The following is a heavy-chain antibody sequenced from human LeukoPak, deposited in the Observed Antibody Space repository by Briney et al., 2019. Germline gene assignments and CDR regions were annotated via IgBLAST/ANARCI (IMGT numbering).Heavy chain of an antibody. Sequence: GGSLRLSCAASGFTFSLYAMNWVRQAPGKGLEWVSAISGSGGSTFYADSVKGRFTISRDNSKNTLYLQMNSLRAEDTAVYYCGGAAAGTIDYWGQGTLVTVSS. D-gene: IGHD6-13*01. J-gene: IGHJ4*02. CDR2: ISGSGGST. CDR3: GGAAAGTIDY. V-gene: IGHV3-23*01. CDR1: GFTFSLYA.